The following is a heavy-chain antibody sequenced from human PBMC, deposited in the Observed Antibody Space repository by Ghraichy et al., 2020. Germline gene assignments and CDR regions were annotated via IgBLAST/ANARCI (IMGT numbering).Heavy chain of an antibody. CDR3: ARDLYDFWSGYVNWFDP. V-gene: IGHV1-69*13. Sequence: SVKVSCKASGGTFSSYAISWVRQAPGQGLEWMGGIIPIFGTANYAQKFQGRVTITADESTSTAYMELSSLRSEDTAVYYCARDLYDFWSGYVNWFDPWGQGTLVTVSS. D-gene: IGHD3-3*01. CDR2: IIPIFGTA. J-gene: IGHJ5*02. CDR1: GGTFSSYA.